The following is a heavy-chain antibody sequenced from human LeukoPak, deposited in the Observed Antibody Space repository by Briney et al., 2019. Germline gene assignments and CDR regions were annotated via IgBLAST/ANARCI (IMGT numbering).Heavy chain of an antibody. J-gene: IGHJ4*02. V-gene: IGHV4-59*01. CDR1: GGSFSGYY. CDR2: IYYSGST. Sequence: SETLSLTCAVYGGSFSGYYWSWIRQPPGKGLEWIGYIYYSGSTNYNPSLKSRVTISVDTSKNQFSLKLSSVTAADTAVYYCARVRYNWNDFDYWGQGTLVTVSS. D-gene: IGHD1-1*01. CDR3: ARVRYNWNDFDY.